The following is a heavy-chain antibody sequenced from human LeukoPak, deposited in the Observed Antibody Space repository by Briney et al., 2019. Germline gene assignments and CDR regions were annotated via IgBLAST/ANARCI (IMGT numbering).Heavy chain of an antibody. J-gene: IGHJ6*02. D-gene: IGHD1-7*01. CDR2: ISSSSYI. CDR3: ARESHSPHWYNWNYAYYYYGMDV. Sequence: GGSLRLSCAASGFTFSSYSMNWVRQAPGKGLEWVSSISSSSYIYYADSVKGRFTISRDNAKNSLYLQMNSLRAEDTAVYYCARESHSPHWYNWNYAYYYYGMDVWGQGTTVTVSS. CDR1: GFTFSSYS. V-gene: IGHV3-21*01.